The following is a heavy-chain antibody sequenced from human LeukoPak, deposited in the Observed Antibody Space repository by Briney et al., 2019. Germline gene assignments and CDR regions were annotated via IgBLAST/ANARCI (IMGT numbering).Heavy chain of an antibody. CDR1: GFTFSSFA. CDR2: IRAGGTYT. CDR3: AKDGYSGYGYYFDY. J-gene: IGHJ4*02. V-gene: IGHV3-23*01. D-gene: IGHD5-12*01. Sequence: PGGSLRLSCAASGFTFSSFAMGWVRQAPGKGLEWVSAIRAGGTYTYYADSVKGRFTISRDNSKNTLYLQMNSLRAEDTALYYCAKDGYSGYGYYFDYWGQGTLVTVSS.